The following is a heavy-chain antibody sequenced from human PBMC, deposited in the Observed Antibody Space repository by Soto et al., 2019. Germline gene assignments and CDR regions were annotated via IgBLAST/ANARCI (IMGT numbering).Heavy chain of an antibody. Sequence: ASVKVSCKTSGYTFSSYGIVWVAQAPGQGLEWMGWLSTYNVDTKYADKFQGRLTMSSDTSTTTAFMELRRLRSDDTAVYYGVRGGFAYGYLDYWG. CDR3: VRGGFAYGYLDY. D-gene: IGHD5-18*01. CDR1: GYTFSSYG. V-gene: IGHV1-18*01. CDR2: LSTYNVDT. J-gene: IGHJ4*01.